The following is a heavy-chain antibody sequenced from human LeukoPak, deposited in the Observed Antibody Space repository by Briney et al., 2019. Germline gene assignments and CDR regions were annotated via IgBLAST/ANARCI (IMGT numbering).Heavy chain of an antibody. CDR2: ISGRSDNT. CDR1: GFIFSNYA. Sequence: PGASLRLSCAASGFIFSNYAMYWVRQAPGKGLEWVSAISGRSDNTYYADSVKGRFTLSRVSSKNTLYLQMNSLRADDTAVYYCAKWGDYDVLTGYYVSDFWDQGTLVTVSS. CDR3: AKWGDYDVLTGYYVSDF. V-gene: IGHV3-23*01. D-gene: IGHD3-9*01. J-gene: IGHJ4*02.